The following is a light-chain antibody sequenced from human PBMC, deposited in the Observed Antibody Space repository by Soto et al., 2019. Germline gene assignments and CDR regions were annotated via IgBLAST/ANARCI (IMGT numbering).Light chain of an antibody. J-gene: IGKJ4*01. CDR3: QQYDNLPLT. CDR2: DAS. V-gene: IGKV1-33*01. Sequence: DIQMTQSPSSLSASVGDRVTITCQASQDISNYLNWYQQKPGNAPTLLIYDASNLETGVPSRFSGFGSGTDFTLTISSLQPEDIATYFCQQYDNLPLTFGGGTKVEIK. CDR1: QDISNY.